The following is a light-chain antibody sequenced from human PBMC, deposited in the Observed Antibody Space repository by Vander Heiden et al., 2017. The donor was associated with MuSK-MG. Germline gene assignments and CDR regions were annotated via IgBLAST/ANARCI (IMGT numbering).Light chain of an antibody. V-gene: IGKV1-39*01. CDR2: AAS. Sequence: DIQMTQSPSSLSASVGDRVTITCRASQSISSYLNWYQQKPGKAPKLLIYAASSGQSGVPSRFSGSGSGTDFTLTSSRRQPEDFATYYWQQSYSTWTFGQGTKVEIK. CDR3: QQSYSTWT. CDR1: QSISSY. J-gene: IGKJ1*01.